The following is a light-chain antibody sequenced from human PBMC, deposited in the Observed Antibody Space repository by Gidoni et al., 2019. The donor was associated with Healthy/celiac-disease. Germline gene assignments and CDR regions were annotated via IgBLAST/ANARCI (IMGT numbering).Light chain of an antibody. J-gene: IGKJ4*01. CDR3: QQYNNWPPLT. CDR2: GAS. V-gene: IGKV3-15*01. Sequence: EIVMTQSPATLSVSPGERATLSCRASQSVSSNLAWYQQKPGQAPRLLIYGASTRATGIPARCSGSGSGKEFTLTISSLQSEDFAVYYCQQYNNWPPLTCXGXTKVEIK. CDR1: QSVSSN.